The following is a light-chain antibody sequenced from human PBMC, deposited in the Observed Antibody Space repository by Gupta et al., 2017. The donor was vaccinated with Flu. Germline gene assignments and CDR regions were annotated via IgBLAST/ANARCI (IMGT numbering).Light chain of an antibody. V-gene: IGKV3-11*01. J-gene: IGKJ2*03. CDR2: HAS. CDR3: HQRANCRC. CDR1: HSVATS. Sequence: PPALSLSPGATASLVCRAGHSVATSLPWYPQRPGRAPRLLIYHASTRAPGIPDRFSCSGSLXGFTLSXSSPEPEDLGVFYGHQRANCRCFGXGTKLEIK.